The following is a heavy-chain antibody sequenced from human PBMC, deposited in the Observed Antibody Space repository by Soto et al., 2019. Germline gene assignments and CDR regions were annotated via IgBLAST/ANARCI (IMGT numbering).Heavy chain of an antibody. Sequence: ASVKVSCKASGYTFPRSGISWVRQAPGQGPEWMGWISSYNGDTNYAQTFQGRVTMTTDTSTSTAYMELRSLRSDDTAVYYCVIYYGAPDYCYVMDVWSQGTPDLVS. CDR2: ISSYNGDT. CDR3: VIYYGAPDYCYVMDV. V-gene: IGHV1-18*01. D-gene: IGHD3-22*01. CDR1: GYTFPRSG. J-gene: IGHJ6*02.